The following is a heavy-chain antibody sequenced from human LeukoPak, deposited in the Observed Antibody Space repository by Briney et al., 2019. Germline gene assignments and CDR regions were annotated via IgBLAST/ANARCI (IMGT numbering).Heavy chain of an antibody. Sequence: GGSLRLSCAASGFTFSSYSMNWVRQAPGKGLEWVSSISSSSSYIYYADSVKGRFTISRDNAKNSLYLQMNSLRSEDTAVYYCARSWGHADYYDSSGYPLISWCDPWGQGTLVTLSS. D-gene: IGHD3-22*01. J-gene: IGHJ5*02. V-gene: IGHV3-21*01. CDR3: ARSWGHADYYDSSGYPLISWCDP. CDR2: ISSSSSYI. CDR1: GFTFSSYS.